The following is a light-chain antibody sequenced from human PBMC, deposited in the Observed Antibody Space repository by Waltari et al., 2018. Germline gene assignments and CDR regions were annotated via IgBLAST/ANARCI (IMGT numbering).Light chain of an antibody. V-gene: IGKV1-33*01. CDR2: DAS. J-gene: IGKJ1*01. Sequence: DIQMTQSPSSLSASVGDRVTITCQASQDINNYLNWYQQKRGRAPKLLIYDASNLETGVPSRFRGSGSGTTFTLTITSLQPEDFATDYCQQYENLPTFGQGTKVDIK. CDR3: QQYENLPT. CDR1: QDINNY.